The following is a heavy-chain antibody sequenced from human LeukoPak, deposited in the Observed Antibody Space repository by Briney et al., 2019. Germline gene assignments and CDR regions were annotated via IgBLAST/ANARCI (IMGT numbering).Heavy chain of an antibody. CDR1: GFTFSSYE. Sequence: GGSLRLSCAASGFTFSSYEMNWVRQAPGKGLGWVSGINWNGGSTGYADSVKGRFTISRDNAKNSLYLQMNSLRAEDTALYYCARHHTPVVEWLPDFDYWGQGTLVTVSS. J-gene: IGHJ4*02. V-gene: IGHV3-20*04. CDR2: INWNGGST. CDR3: ARHHTPVVEWLPDFDY. D-gene: IGHD3-3*01.